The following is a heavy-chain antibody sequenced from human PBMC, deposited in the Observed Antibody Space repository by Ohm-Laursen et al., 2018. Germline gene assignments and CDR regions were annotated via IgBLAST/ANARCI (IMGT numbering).Heavy chain of an antibody. J-gene: IGHJ4*02. Sequence: SLRLSCAASGFTFSSYWMTWVRQASGKGLERVANIKEDGSVKQYVDSVKGRFTISRDNAKNTLYLQMNSLRAEDTAVYYCAREELESSGWADWGQGTLVTVSS. CDR1: GFTFSSYW. CDR3: AREELESSGWAD. CDR2: IKEDGSVK. V-gene: IGHV3-7*01. D-gene: IGHD6-19*01.